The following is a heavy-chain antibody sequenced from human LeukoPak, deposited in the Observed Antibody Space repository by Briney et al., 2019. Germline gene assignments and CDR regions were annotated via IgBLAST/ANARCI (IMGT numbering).Heavy chain of an antibody. D-gene: IGHD6-13*01. V-gene: IGHV4-39*01. CDR3: ARGLPLIAAAGTGWFDP. CDR2: MYYSGST. Sequence: SETLSLTCTVSGGSISSRSYYWGWIRQPPGKGLEWIGSMYYSGSTYYNPSLKSRVTISVDTSKNQFSLKLSSVTAADTAVYYCARGLPLIAAAGTGWFDPWGQGTLVTVSS. J-gene: IGHJ5*02. CDR1: GGSISSRSYY.